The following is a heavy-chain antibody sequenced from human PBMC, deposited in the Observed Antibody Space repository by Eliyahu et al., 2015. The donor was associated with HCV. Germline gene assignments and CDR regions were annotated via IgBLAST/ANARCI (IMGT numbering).Heavy chain of an antibody. J-gene: IGHJ3*02. Sequence: EVQLVESGGGLVQPGGCLRLSCAASGFTFSSYWXSWVRQXPGKGXEWVANIKQDGSEKYYVDSVKSRFTISRDNAKNSLYLQMNSLRAEDTAVYYCARVCTTVTTSVSCYDAFDIWGQGTMVTVSS. CDR2: IKQDGSEK. CDR3: ARVCTTVTTSVSCYDAFDI. CDR1: GFTFSSYW. D-gene: IGHD4-11*01. V-gene: IGHV3-7*03.